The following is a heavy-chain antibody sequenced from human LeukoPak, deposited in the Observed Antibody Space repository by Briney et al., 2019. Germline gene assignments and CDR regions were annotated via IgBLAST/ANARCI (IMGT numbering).Heavy chain of an antibody. CDR2: INDSGGKT. D-gene: IGHD3-22*01. V-gene: IGHV3-23*01. CDR3: AKRGVVIRVILVGFHKEAYFFDS. Sequence: GSLRLSCAVSGITLSNYGISWVRQAPRKGLGWVAGINDSGGKTNHADPVKGRFPIARDNLKNNLYLQMDSPRAEAKAVYLCAKRGVVIRVILVGFHKEAYFFDSWGEGALVSVSS. J-gene: IGHJ4*02. CDR1: GITLSNYG.